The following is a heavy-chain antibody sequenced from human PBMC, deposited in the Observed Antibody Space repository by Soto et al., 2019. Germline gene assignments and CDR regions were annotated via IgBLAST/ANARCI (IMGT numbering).Heavy chain of an antibody. V-gene: IGHV4-59*12. J-gene: IGHJ6*02. D-gene: IGHD2-2*01. CDR3: ARVIFSSTSCYLRQYYGMDV. CDR2: IYDSGSI. CDR1: DGSISSSY. Sequence: SLTCTVADGSISSSYWCCIQQPPEKGLEWTGYIYDSGSINYNPSLKSRVTTSVDTSKNQFYLKLSSVTAADTAVYYCARVIFSSTSCYLRQYYGMDVWGQGTTVTVSS.